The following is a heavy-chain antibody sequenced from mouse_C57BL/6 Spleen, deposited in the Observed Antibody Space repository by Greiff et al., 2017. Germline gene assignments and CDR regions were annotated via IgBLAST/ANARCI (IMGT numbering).Heavy chain of an antibody. D-gene: IGHD2-4*01. CDR1: GYTFTSYG. Sequence: VQLKQSGAELVRPGSSVKMSCKTSGYTFTSYGINWVKQRPGQGLEWIGYIYIGNGYTEYNEKFKGKATLTSDTSSSTAYMQLSSLTSEDSAIYFCARGREIYYDYDVGFAYWGQGTLVTVSA. CDR2: IYIGNGYT. J-gene: IGHJ3*01. V-gene: IGHV1-58*01. CDR3: ARGREIYYDYDVGFAY.